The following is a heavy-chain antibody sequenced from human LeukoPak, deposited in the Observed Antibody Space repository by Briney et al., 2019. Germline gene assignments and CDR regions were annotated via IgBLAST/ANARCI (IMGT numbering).Heavy chain of an antibody. D-gene: IGHD2-2*01. CDR1: GGSFRGYY. V-gene: IGHV4-34*01. J-gene: IGHJ4*02. Sequence: KASETLSLTCAVYGGSFRGYYWSWIRQPPGTGLEWIGEINHSGSTNYNPSLKSRVTISVDTSKNQFSVKLSSVTAADTAVYYCARGEDYQLLGRNFDYWGQGTLVTVSS. CDR3: ARGEDYQLLGRNFDY. CDR2: INHSGST.